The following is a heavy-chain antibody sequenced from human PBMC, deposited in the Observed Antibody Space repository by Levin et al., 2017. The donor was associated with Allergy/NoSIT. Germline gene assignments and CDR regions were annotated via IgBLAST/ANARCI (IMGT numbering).Heavy chain of an antibody. D-gene: IGHD2-8*01. CDR1: GYTFTDYY. Sequence: GESLKISCRASGYTFTDYYIHWVRQAPGQGLEWMGWMNPNSGGTNYAPKFQGRVTMTRDTSISTAYMELSSLRSDDTAVYYCARDREGYPTKTFDYWGQGTLVTVSS. CDR2: MNPNSGGT. J-gene: IGHJ4*02. CDR3: ARDREGYPTKTFDY. V-gene: IGHV1-2*02.